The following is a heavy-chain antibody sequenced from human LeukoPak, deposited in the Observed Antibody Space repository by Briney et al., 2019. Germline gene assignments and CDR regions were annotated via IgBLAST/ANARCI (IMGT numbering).Heavy chain of an antibody. D-gene: IGHD3-9*01. V-gene: IGHV3-7*01. CDR1: GFTFSTYW. Sequence: GGSLRLSCAASGFTFSTYWMSWVRQAPGSGLEGVASIKQDGSEKYYVDSVRGRFSTSRDNAKNSLYLQMNSLRAEDTALYYSARHRYFDDYWGQGTLVTVSS. CDR3: ARHRYFDDY. CDR2: IKQDGSEK. J-gene: IGHJ4*02.